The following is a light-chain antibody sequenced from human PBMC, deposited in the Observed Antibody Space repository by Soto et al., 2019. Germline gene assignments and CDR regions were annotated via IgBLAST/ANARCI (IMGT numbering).Light chain of an antibody. CDR1: SSDVGGYNY. Sequence: QSALTQPASLSGSPGQSSTISCTGTSSDVGGYNYVSWYQQHPGKAPKLMIYEVSNRPSGVSNRFSGSKSGNTASLTISGLQAEDEADYYCSSYTISSTLVFGTGTKVTVL. J-gene: IGLJ1*01. V-gene: IGLV2-14*01. CDR3: SSYTISSTLV. CDR2: EVS.